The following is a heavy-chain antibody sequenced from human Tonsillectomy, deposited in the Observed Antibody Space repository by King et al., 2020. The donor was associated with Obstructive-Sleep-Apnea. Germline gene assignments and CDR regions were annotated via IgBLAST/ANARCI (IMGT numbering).Heavy chain of an antibody. V-gene: IGHV4-59*08. Sequence: VQLQESGPGLVKPSETLSLTCTVSGGSISNYYWSWIRQPPGKGLEWIGYMYYSGNTNFNPSLKSRVTITADTSKIQFSLRLSSVTDADTAVYYCARHRGVEDYGGYGDYFDYWGQGTLVTVSS. J-gene: IGHJ4*02. CDR2: MYYSGNT. CDR3: ARHRGVEDYGGYGDYFDY. D-gene: IGHD5-12*01. CDR1: GGSISNYY.